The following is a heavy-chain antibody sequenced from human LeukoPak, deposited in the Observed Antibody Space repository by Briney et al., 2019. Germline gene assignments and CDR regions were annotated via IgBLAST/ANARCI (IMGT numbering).Heavy chain of an antibody. CDR2: IYYSGST. Sequence: SETLSLTCTVSGGSISSYYWSWIRQPPGKGLEWIAYIYYSGSTNYNPSLKSRVTISIDTSKNQFSLKLSSVTAADTAVYYCARHNDDSSGYYPSFDYWGQGTLVTVSS. V-gene: IGHV4-59*08. J-gene: IGHJ4*02. CDR1: GGSISSYY. D-gene: IGHD3-22*01. CDR3: ARHNDDSSGYYPSFDY.